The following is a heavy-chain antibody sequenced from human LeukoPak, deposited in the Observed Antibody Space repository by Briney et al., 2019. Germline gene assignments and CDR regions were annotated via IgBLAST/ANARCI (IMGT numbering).Heavy chain of an antibody. CDR3: ARTNSGWTLVGFDP. CDR1: GFTFSSYW. J-gene: IGHJ5*02. Sequence: GGSLRLSCAATGFTFSSYWMHWVRQAPGKGLAWVSRINSDGSSTSYADSVKGRFTISRDNAKNTLYLQMNSLRAEDTAVYYCARTNSGWTLVGFDPWGQGTLVTVSS. V-gene: IGHV3-74*01. CDR2: INSDGSST. D-gene: IGHD5-12*01.